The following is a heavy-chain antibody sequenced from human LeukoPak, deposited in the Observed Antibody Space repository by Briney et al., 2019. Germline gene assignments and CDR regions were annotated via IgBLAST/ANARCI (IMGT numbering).Heavy chain of an antibody. D-gene: IGHD7-27*01. J-gene: IGHJ4*02. V-gene: IGHV4-39*01. Sequence: SETLSLTCTVSGGSISSISYYWGWIRQPPGKGLEWIGSIYYTGSTYYNPSLKSRVTISVDTSKNQFSLQLNSVTPEDTAVYYCARVSRGRDRTGEPTFYFDYWGQGALVTVSS. CDR3: ARVSRGRDRTGEPTFYFDY. CDR2: IYYTGST. CDR1: GGSISSISYY.